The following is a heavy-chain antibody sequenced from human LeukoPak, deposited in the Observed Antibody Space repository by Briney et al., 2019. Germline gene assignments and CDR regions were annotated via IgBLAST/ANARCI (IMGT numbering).Heavy chain of an antibody. CDR2: IRYDGSNQ. J-gene: IGHJ6*03. D-gene: IGHD3-3*01. CDR1: GFTFTTYG. Sequence: PGGSLRLSCGASGFTFTTYGMHWVRQAPGKGLEWVAFIRYDGSNQYYADSVKGRFTIARDNSKNTLYLQMNSLRAEDTAVYYCAKVVGPWSGLRGYMDVGGKGTTVTVSS. CDR3: AKVVGPWSGLRGYMDV. V-gene: IGHV3-30*02.